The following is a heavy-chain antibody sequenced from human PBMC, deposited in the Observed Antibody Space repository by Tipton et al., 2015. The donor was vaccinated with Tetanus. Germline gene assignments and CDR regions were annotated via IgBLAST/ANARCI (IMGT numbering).Heavy chain of an antibody. J-gene: IGHJ4*02. V-gene: IGHV5-51*01. CDR2: IYPGDSDT. Sequence: EVQLVQSGGEVKKPGESLKISCKGSGYIFNNYWIGWVRQKPGKGLEWMGIIYPGDSDTRYSPSFQGQVTISVDKSIYTAYLQWSSLKASDTSMFYCARARCSDGVCNFDFWGQGALVTVAS. D-gene: IGHD3-3*01. CDR3: ARARCSDGVCNFDF. CDR1: GYIFNNYW.